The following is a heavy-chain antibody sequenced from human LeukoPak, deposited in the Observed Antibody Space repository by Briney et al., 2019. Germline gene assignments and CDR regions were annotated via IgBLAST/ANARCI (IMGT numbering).Heavy chain of an antibody. J-gene: IGHJ6*03. CDR3: AKDPYSSGWYYYYYYMDV. Sequence: GTLRLSCAASGFTFSSYGMSWVRQAPGKGLEWVSAISGSGGSTYYADSVKGRFTISRDNSKNTLYLQMNSLRAEDTAVYYCAKDPYSSGWYYYYYYMDVWGKGTTVTISS. V-gene: IGHV3-23*01. CDR2: ISGSGGST. CDR1: GFTFSSYG. D-gene: IGHD6-19*01.